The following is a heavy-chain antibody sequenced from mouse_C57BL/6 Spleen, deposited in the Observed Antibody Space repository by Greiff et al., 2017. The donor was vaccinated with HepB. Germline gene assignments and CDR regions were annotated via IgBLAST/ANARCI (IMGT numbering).Heavy chain of an antibody. CDR1: GFTFSSYA. Sequence: EVKLMESGGGLVKPGGSLKLSCAASGFTFSSYAMSWVRQTPEKRLEWVATISDGGSYTYYPDNVKGRFTITRDNAKNNLYLQMSHLKSEDTAMYYRAREEDSNLLYYFDYWGQGTTLTVSS. CDR2: ISDGGSYT. V-gene: IGHV5-4*01. J-gene: IGHJ2*01. CDR3: AREEDSNLLYYFDY. D-gene: IGHD2-5*01.